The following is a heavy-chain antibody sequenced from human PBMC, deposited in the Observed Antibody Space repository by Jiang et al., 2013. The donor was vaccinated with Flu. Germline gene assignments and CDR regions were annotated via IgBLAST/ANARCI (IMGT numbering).Heavy chain of an antibody. D-gene: IGHD3-3*01. CDR1: GGSISSSNW. J-gene: IGHJ4*02. V-gene: IGHV4-4*02. CDR2: IYHSGST. CDR3: ARVLLEWSYYFDY. Sequence: SLTCAVSGGSISSSNWWSWVRQPPGKGLEWIGEIYHSGSTNYNPSLKSRVTISVDKSKNQFSLKLSSVTAADTAVYYCARVLLEWSYYFDYWGQGTLVTVSS.